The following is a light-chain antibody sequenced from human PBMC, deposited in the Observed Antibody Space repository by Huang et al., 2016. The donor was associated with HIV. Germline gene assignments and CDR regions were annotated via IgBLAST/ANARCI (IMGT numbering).Light chain of an antibody. CDR1: QSISRY. J-gene: IGKJ1*01. CDR2: ASS. Sequence: DIQMTQSPSSLSASVGDRVTITCRASQSISRYLNWYQHKPGKAPELLMYASSSLQSVVPSRFSGSGSGTDFSLTISGLQPEDYATYYCQQGYSTPTFGQGTKVEMK. CDR3: QQGYSTPT. V-gene: IGKV1-39*01.